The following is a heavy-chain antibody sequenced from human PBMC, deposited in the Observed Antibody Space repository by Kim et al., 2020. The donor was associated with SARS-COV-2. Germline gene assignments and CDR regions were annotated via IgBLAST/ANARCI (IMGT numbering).Heavy chain of an antibody. CDR2: IYYSGST. J-gene: IGHJ4*02. CDR3: ATSVVAARDY. Sequence: SETLSLTCTVSGGSISSSSYYWGWVRQPPGKGLEWIGSIYYSGSTYYNPSVKSRVTISIDTSKNQFSLKLSSVTAADTAVYYCATSVVAARDYWGQGTLGTVSS. CDR1: GGSISSSSYY. D-gene: IGHD2-15*01. V-gene: IGHV4-39*01.